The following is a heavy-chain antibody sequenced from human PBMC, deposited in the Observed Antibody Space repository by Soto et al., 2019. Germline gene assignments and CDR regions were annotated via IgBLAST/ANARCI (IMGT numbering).Heavy chain of an antibody. CDR2: ISSSSSYI. CDR1: GFTFSSYS. D-gene: IGHD6-13*01. V-gene: IGHV3-21*01. J-gene: IGHJ4*02. Sequence: EVQLVESGGGLVKPGGSLRLSCAASGFTFSSYSMNWVRQAPGKGLEWVSSISSSSSYIYYADSVKGRFTISRDNAKNSLYLQMNSLRAEDTAVYYCAREFGVPYSSSWYYYWGQGTLVTVSS. CDR3: AREFGVPYSSSWYYY.